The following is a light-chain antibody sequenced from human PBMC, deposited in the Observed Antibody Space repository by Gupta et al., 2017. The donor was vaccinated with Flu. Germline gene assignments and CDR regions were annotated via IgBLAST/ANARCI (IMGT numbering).Light chain of an antibody. CDR3: QQYDAYPWS. Sequence: DIQVIQSPATLSASAGDRVTITCRASQSVGSYLAWYQQKPGKAHKLLINKASNLESGVPSRFSGSGSGTEFTCTVSSLQPDDFATYYCQQYDAYPWSFGQGTTVDIK. V-gene: IGKV1-5*03. CDR1: QSVGSY. J-gene: IGKJ1*01. CDR2: KAS.